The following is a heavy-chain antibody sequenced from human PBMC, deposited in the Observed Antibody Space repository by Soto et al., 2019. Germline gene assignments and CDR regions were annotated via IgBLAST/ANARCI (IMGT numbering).Heavy chain of an antibody. D-gene: IGHD3-22*01. V-gene: IGHV1-3*01. CDR2: INAGNGNT. J-gene: IGHJ4*02. CDR1: GYTFTSYA. Sequence: ASVKVSCKASGYTFTSYAMHWVRQAPGQRLEWMGWINAGNGNTKYSQKFQGRVTITRDTSASTAYMELSSLRSEDTAVYYCARGSGYYYYFDYWGQGTLVTVS. CDR3: ARGSGYYYYFDY.